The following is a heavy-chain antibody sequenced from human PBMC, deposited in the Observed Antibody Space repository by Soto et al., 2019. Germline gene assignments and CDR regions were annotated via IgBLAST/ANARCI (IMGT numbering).Heavy chain of an antibody. CDR1: GYNFTSYG. V-gene: IGHV1-18*01. J-gene: IGHJ4*02. D-gene: IGHD5-18*01. CDR2: ISTYNGNT. CDR3: ASDYSYGMFGY. Sequence: QVKLVQSGAEVKKPGASVKVSCTASGYNFTSYGISWVRQSPGQGLEWMGWISTYNGNTNSAQKLQGRVTMTTDKSTSIAYMELRRLRADDTAVYYCASDYSYGMFGYWGQGTLGTVSS.